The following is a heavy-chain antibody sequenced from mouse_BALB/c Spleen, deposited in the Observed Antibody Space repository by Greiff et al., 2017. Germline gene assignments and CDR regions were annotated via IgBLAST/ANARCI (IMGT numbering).Heavy chain of an antibody. Sequence: QVQLQQPGAELVKPGASVKLSCKAYGYTFTSYWMHWVKQRPGQGLEWIGEINPSNGRTNYNEKFKSKATLTVDKSSSTAYMQLSSLTSEDSAVYYCARVWSALYAMDYWGQGTSVTVSS. CDR2: INPSNGRT. J-gene: IGHJ4*01. D-gene: IGHD2-10*02. V-gene: IGHV1S81*02. CDR3: ARVWSALYAMDY. CDR1: GYTFTSYW.